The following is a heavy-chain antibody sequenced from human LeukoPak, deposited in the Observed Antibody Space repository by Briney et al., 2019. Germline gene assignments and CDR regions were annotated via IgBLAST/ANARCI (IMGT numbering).Heavy chain of an antibody. J-gene: IGHJ3*02. D-gene: IGHD1-26*01. V-gene: IGHV1-69*05. CDR1: GGTFSSYA. CDR3: ARVAQWELDLSRGAFDI. Sequence: GSSVKVSCKASGGTFSSYAISWVRQAPGQGLEWMGGIIPIFGTANYAQKFQGRVTITTDESTSTAYMELSSLRSEDTAVYYCARVAQWELDLSRGAFDIWGQGTMVTVSS. CDR2: IIPIFGTA.